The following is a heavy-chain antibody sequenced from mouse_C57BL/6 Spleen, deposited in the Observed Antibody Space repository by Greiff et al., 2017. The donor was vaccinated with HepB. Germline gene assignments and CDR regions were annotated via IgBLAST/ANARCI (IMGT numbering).Heavy chain of an antibody. J-gene: IGHJ4*01. D-gene: IGHD2-3*01. V-gene: IGHV1-80*01. CDR3: ARRGRPIYDGYYYAMDY. Sequence: VQLQQSGAELVKPGASVKISCKASGYAFSSYWMNWVKQRPGKGLEWIGQIYPGDGDTTYNGKFKGKATLTADKSSSTAYMQLSSLTSEDSAVYFCARRGRPIYDGYYYAMDYWGQGTSVTVSS. CDR1: GYAFSSYW. CDR2: IYPGDGDT.